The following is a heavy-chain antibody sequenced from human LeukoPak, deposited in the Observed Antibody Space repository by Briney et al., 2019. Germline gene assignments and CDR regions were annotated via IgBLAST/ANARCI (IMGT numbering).Heavy chain of an antibody. D-gene: IGHD3-22*01. J-gene: IGHJ1*01. CDR3: AKDNRPYYDSSGYWVFQH. V-gene: IGHV3-23*01. CDR1: GFTFSSYA. Sequence: GGSLRLSCAASGFTFSSYAMSWVRQAPGKGLEWVSDISGSGGSTYYADSVKGRFTISRDNSKNTLYLQMNSLRAEDTAVYYCAKDNRPYYDSSGYWVFQHWGQGTLVTVSS. CDR2: ISGSGGST.